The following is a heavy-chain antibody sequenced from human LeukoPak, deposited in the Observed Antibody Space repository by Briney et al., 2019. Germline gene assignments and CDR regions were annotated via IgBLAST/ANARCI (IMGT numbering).Heavy chain of an antibody. D-gene: IGHD6-13*01. CDR3: ARHSGLGSSSWYYY. Sequence: GESLKISCKGSGYAFSSYWISWVRQMPGKGLEWMGRIDPSDSYTSYSPSFQGHVTISADKSISTAYLQWSSLKASDTAMYYCARHSGLGSSSWYYYWGQGTLVTVSS. CDR1: GYAFSSYW. V-gene: IGHV5-10-1*01. J-gene: IGHJ4*02. CDR2: IDPSDSYT.